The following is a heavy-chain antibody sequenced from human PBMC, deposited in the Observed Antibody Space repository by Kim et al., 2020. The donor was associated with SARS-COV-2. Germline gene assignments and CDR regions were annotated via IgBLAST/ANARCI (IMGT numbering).Heavy chain of an antibody. CDR3: AKDGTGIVGAHNWFDP. CDR1: GFTFSSYA. Sequence: GGSLRLSCAASGFTFSSYAMSWVRQAPGKGLEWVSAISGSGGSTYYADSVKGRFTISRDNSKNTLYLQMNSLRAEDTAVYYCAKDGTGIVGAHNWFDPWGQGTLVTVSS. J-gene: IGHJ5*02. D-gene: IGHD1-26*01. V-gene: IGHV3-23*01. CDR2: ISGSGGST.